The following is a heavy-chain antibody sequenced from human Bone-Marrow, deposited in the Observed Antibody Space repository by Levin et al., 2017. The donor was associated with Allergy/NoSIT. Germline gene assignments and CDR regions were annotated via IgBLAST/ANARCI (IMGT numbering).Heavy chain of an antibody. CDR3: AKERGGGTWYYDY. Sequence: ASVKVPCKASGYTFTGYYMHWVRQAPGQGLEWMGRINPNTGGTSYVQKFQGRVTMTRDTSINTAYMELSRLRSDDTAFYYCAKERGGGTWYYDYWGQGTLVTVSS. D-gene: IGHD2-15*01. V-gene: IGHV1-2*06. CDR2: INPNTGGT. J-gene: IGHJ4*02. CDR1: GYTFTGYY.